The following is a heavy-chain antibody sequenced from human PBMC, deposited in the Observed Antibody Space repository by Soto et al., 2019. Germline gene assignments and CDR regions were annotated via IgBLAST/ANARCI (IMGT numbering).Heavy chain of an antibody. D-gene: IGHD5-12*01. V-gene: IGHV5-51*01. CDR1: GYSFTSYW. Sequence: GESLKISCKGSGYSFTSYWIGWVRQMPGKGLEWMGIIYPGDSDTRYSPSFQGQVTISADKSISTAYLQWSSLKASDTAMYYFARQYSGYDYDRRHYGMDVWGQGTTVTVSS. CDR2: IYPGDSDT. J-gene: IGHJ6*02. CDR3: ARQYSGYDYDRRHYGMDV.